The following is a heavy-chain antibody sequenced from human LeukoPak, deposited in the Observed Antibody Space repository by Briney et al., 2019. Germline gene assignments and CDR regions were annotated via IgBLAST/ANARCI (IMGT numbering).Heavy chain of an antibody. CDR3: ARSDLLYGSGRCADY. CDR2: ISSSSSYI. CDR1: GFTFSSYS. D-gene: IGHD3-10*01. Sequence: PGGSLRLSCAASGFTFSSYSMNWVRQAPGKGLEWVSSISSSSSYIYYADSVKGRFTISRDNAKNSLYLQMNSLRAEDTAVYYCARSDLLYGSGRCADYWGQGTLVTVSS. J-gene: IGHJ4*02. V-gene: IGHV3-21*01.